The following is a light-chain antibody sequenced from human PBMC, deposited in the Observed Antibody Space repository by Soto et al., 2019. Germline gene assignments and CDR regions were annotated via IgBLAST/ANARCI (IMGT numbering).Light chain of an antibody. CDR2: AAS. CDR1: QNIRSY. V-gene: IGKV1-39*01. Sequence: DIQMTQSPSSLSASVGDRVTITCRASQNIRSYLNWYQQKPGKAPKLLIHAASSLHTGVPPRFSGSGSGTDFTLIISSLQPEDFATYYCQQSYRTPKYTFGQRIKVDIK. CDR3: QQSYRTPKYT. J-gene: IGKJ2*01.